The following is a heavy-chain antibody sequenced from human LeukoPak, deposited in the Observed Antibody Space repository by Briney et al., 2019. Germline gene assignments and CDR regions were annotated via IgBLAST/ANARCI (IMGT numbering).Heavy chain of an antibody. J-gene: IGHJ6*03. CDR3: ARGELLGSYGLAYYYYYYYMDV. CDR2: INTNTGNP. CDR1: GYTFTSYA. Sequence: ASVKVSCKASGYTFTSYAMNWVRQAPGQGLEWMGWINTNTGNPTYAQGFTGRFVFSLDTSVSTAYLQISSLKAEDTAVYYCARGELLGSYGLAYYYYYYYMDVWGKGTTVTVSS. V-gene: IGHV7-4-1*02. D-gene: IGHD1-26*01.